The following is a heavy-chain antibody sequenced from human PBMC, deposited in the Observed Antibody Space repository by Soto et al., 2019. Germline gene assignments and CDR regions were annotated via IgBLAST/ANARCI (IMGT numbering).Heavy chain of an antibody. CDR3: ARGNHAAAGTPFDY. CDR1: GFTFSNYD. D-gene: IGHD6-13*01. CDR2: IWSDGNNK. Sequence: GGSLRLSCAASGFTFSNYDMHWVRQAPGKGLECVAVIWSDGNNKYYADSVRGRFTISRDNSKNTLYLQMNSLRAEDTAIYYCARGNHAAAGTPFDYWGQGTLVTVSS. V-gene: IGHV3-33*01. J-gene: IGHJ4*02.